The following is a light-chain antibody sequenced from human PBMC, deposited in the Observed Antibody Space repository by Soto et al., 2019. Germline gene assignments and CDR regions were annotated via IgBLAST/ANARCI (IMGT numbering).Light chain of an antibody. CDR1: SSDVGRYNY. Sequence: QSALTQPRSVSGSPGQSVTISCTGTSSDVGRYNYVSWYQHHPGKAPKLMIYDVSTRPSGVPDRFSGSKSGNTASLTISGLQAEDEADYYCCSYTTSNTRQIVFGTGTKVTVL. CDR3: CSYTTSNTRQIV. V-gene: IGLV2-11*01. J-gene: IGLJ1*01. CDR2: DVS.